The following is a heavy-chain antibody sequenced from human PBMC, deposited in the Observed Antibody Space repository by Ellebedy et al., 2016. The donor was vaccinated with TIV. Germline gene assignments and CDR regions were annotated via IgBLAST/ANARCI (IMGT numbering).Heavy chain of an antibody. CDR3: ASNSYGSGSKLPDY. CDR2: ISAGGDLT. J-gene: IGHJ4*02. V-gene: IGHV3-23*01. CDR1: GFTFSTSA. Sequence: PGGSLRLSCVASGFTFSTSAMSWVRQAPGKGLEWVSSISAGGDLTYYADSVKGRFTLSRDNSKNTLYLQMNSLRVEDSALYYCASNSYGSGSKLPDYWGQGILVTVSS. D-gene: IGHD3-10*01.